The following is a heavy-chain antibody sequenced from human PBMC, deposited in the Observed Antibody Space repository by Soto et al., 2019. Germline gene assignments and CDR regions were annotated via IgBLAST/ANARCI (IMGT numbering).Heavy chain of an antibody. V-gene: IGHV3-74*01. D-gene: IGHD3-10*01. CDR1: GFTFSSYW. CDR3: ASDLSGRADV. Sequence: GGSLRLSCEASGFTFSSYWMHWVRQAPGKGLVWVSRMNEDGGTRDYADSVKGRFTISRGNAKDTLYLQMNSLRVEDAAVYYCASDLSGRADVWGQGTTVTVSS. CDR2: MNEDGGTR. J-gene: IGHJ6*02.